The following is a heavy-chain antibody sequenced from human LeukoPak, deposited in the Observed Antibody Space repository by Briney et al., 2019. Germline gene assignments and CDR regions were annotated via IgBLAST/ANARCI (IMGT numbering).Heavy chain of an antibody. CDR2: IYPGDSDT. CDR3: ARSLGGGCSSTSCRNWFDP. D-gene: IGHD2-2*01. V-gene: IGHV5-51*01. CDR1: GYSFTSYW. J-gene: IGHJ5*02. Sequence: GESLKISCQGSGYSFTSYWIGWVRQMPGKGLEWMGIIYPGDSDTRYSPSFQGQVTISADKSISTAYLQWSSLKASDTAMYYCARSLGGGCSSTSCRNWFDPWGQGTLVTVSS.